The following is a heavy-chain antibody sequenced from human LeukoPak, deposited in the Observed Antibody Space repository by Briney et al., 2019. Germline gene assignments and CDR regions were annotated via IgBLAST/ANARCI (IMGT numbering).Heavy chain of an antibody. CDR1: GGSISTYY. CDR3: ARDGYSGSDAL. CDR2: IYHSGST. J-gene: IGHJ4*02. D-gene: IGHD5-12*01. Sequence: SETPSLTCTVSGGSISTYYWSWIRQPPGKGLEWIGYIYHSGSTNYNPSLKSRVTISVDTSQNQFYLKLSSVTAADTAVYYCARDGYSGSDALWGQGTLVTVSS. V-gene: IGHV4-59*01.